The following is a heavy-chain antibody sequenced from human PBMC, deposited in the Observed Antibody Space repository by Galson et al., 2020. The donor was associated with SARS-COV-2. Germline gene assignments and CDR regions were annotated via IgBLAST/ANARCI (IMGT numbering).Heavy chain of an antibody. CDR3: ARGFRLYYDILTGYQELDY. V-gene: IGHV1-3*03. D-gene: IGHD3-9*01. CDR1: GYTFTSYA. CDR2: INAGNGNT. J-gene: IGHJ4*02. Sequence: ASVKVSCKASGYTFTSYAMHWVRQAPGQRLEWMGWINAGNGNTKYSQEFQGRVTITRDTSASTAYMELSSLRSEDMAVYYCARGFRLYYDILTGYQELDYWGQGTLVTVSS.